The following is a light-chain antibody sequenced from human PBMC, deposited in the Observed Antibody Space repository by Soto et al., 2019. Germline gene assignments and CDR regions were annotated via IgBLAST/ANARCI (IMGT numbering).Light chain of an antibody. V-gene: IGKV3-20*01. CDR2: GAS. J-gene: IGKJ1*01. Sequence: EIVLTQSPGTLSLSPGERATLSCRASQSVSSNYLAWYQQKPGQAPRLLIYGASSRATGIPDRFSGSGSGTDFTLTISRLEPEDIAVYYCQQYGSSPWTFGQGTKVDIK. CDR1: QSVSSNY. CDR3: QQYGSSPWT.